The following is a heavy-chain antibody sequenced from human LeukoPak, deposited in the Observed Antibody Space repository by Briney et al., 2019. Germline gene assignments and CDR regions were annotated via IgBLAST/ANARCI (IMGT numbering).Heavy chain of an antibody. Sequence: SETLSLPCAVYGGSFSGYYWTFIRQPPGKGPEWIGEINHSGSTNYNPSLKSRVTISVDTSRNEFSLRLNSVTAADTAVYYCATFRWGVGSEYWGQGTLVTVSS. CDR1: GGSFSGYY. J-gene: IGHJ4*02. D-gene: IGHD3-16*01. V-gene: IGHV4-34*01. CDR2: INHSGST. CDR3: ATFRWGVGSEY.